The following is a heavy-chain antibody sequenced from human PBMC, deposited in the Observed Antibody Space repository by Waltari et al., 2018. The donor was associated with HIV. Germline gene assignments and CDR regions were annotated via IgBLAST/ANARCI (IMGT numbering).Heavy chain of an antibody. Sequence: QLVQSGAEVKKHGDSVKVPCKGSGYAFSNYYIQRVRQAPGQGLEWMGWINPRSGNTHYAHKFQGGVTITRDTSISTVYMELSRLTYDDTADYYCARGYSAQNPKLGAGGYWGQGTLVTVSS. CDR2: INPRSGNT. V-gene: IGHV1-2*02. CDR1: GYAFSNYY. CDR3: ARGYSAQNPKLGAGGY. D-gene: IGHD7-27*01. J-gene: IGHJ4*02.